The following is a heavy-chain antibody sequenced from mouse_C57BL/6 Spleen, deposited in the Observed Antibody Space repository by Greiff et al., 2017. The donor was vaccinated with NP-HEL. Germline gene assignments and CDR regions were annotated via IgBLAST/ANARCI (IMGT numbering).Heavy chain of an antibody. Sequence: EVMLVESGGGLVQPGGSLKLSCAASGFTFSDYYMYWVRQTPEKRLEWVAYISNGGGSTYYPDTVKGRFTISRDNAKNTLYLQMSRLKSEDTAMYYCARQGDYYGLGYFDVWGTGTTVTVSS. CDR1: GFTFSDYY. CDR3: ARQGDYYGLGYFDV. CDR2: ISNGGGST. J-gene: IGHJ1*03. V-gene: IGHV5-12*01. D-gene: IGHD1-2*01.